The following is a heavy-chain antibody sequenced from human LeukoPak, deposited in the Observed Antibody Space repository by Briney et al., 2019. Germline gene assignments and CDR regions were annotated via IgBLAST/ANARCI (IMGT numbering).Heavy chain of an antibody. CDR3: TTYNI. CDR1: GFTFNNAW. J-gene: IGHJ3*02. CDR2: IKSNTDGATA. V-gene: IGHV3-15*01. Sequence: GGSLRLSCAASGFTFNNAWMSWVRQAPGKGLEWVGRIKSNTDGATAVYAATVQGRFTISRDDSKNTLYLQMNSLKTEDTAVYYGTTYNIWGQGTMVTVSS.